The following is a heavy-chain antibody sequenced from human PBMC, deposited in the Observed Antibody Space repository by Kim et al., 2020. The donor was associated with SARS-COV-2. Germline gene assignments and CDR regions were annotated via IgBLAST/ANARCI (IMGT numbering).Heavy chain of an antibody. CDR3: ARDVAMVRGAAYYYYGMDV. CDR2: IYSGGST. CDR1: GFTVSSNY. Sequence: GGSLRLSCAASGFTVSSNYMSWVRQAPGKGLEWVSVIYSGGSTYYADSVKGRFTISRDNSKNTLYLQMNSLRAEDTAVYYCARDVAMVRGAAYYYYGMDVWGQGTTVTVSS. V-gene: IGHV3-66*01. J-gene: IGHJ6*02. D-gene: IGHD3-10*01.